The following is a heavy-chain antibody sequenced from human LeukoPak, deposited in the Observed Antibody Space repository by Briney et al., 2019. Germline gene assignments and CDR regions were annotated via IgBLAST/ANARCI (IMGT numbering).Heavy chain of an antibody. CDR3: ARSGCSGGSCYLFDY. V-gene: IGHV3-74*01. D-gene: IGHD2-15*01. J-gene: IGHJ4*02. CDR2: INTDGSSR. Sequence: QAGGSLRLSCAASGFTFSSYWMHWVRQAPGKGLVWVSRINTDGSSRSYAASVRGRFTISSDNAKNPLYLQLNSLRAEDTAVYYCARSGCSGGSCYLFDYWGQGTLVTISS. CDR1: GFTFSSYW.